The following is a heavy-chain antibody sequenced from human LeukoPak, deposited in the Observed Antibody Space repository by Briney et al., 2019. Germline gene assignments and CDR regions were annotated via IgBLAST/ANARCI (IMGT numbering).Heavy chain of an antibody. V-gene: IGHV1-69*01. Sequence: ASVKVSCKASGGTFSSYAISWVRQAPGQGLEWMGGIIPIFGTANYAQKFQGRVTITADESTSTAYMEMSSLRSEDTAVYYCASWCRPEYDFWSGYYKDDYYYYMDVWGKGTTVTVSS. J-gene: IGHJ6*03. CDR3: ASWCRPEYDFWSGYYKDDYYYYMDV. CDR1: GGTFSSYA. D-gene: IGHD3-3*01. CDR2: IIPIFGTA.